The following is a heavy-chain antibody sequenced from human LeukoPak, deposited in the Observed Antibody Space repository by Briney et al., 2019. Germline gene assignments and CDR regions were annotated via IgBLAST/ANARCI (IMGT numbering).Heavy chain of an antibody. CDR1: GGTFSSYA. V-gene: IGHV1-69*05. CDR2: IIPIFGTA. CDR3: AREAPSTYIAAAPYYFDY. D-gene: IGHD6-13*01. Sequence: GASVKVSCKASGGTFSSYAISWVRQAPGQGLEWMGGIIPIFGTANYAQKFQGRVTITTDESTSTAYMELSSLRSEDTAVYYCAREAPSTYIAAAPYYFDYWGQGTLVTVSS. J-gene: IGHJ4*02.